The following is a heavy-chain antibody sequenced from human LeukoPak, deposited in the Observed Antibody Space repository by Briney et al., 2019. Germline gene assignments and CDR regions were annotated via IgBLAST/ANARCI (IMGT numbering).Heavy chain of an antibody. CDR1: GFTVSSNY. D-gene: IGHD6-6*01. CDR2: IYSGGST. CDR3: ARGGRRHHVGIAARLNMDV. V-gene: IGHV3-66*01. J-gene: IGHJ6*03. Sequence: PGGSLRLSCAASGFTVSSNYMSWVRQAPGKGLEWVSVIYSGGSTYYADSVKGRFTISRDNSKNTLYLQMNSLRAEDTAVYYCARGGRRHHVGIAARLNMDVWGKGTTVTVSS.